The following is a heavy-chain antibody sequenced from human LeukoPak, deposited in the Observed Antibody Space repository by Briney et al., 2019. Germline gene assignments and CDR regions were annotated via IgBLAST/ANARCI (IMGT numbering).Heavy chain of an antibody. V-gene: IGHV4-4*09. CDR1: GVSISPYY. D-gene: IGHD3-3*01. J-gene: IGHJ3*01. CDR2: IHTSGSN. CDR3: ARLSAAVHLGAFDL. Sequence: SETLSLTCAVSGVSISPYYWAWIRQPPGKGLEWIGYIHTSGSNNQYPSLKSRVTISVDKSKNHFSLRLTSVTAADTAVYYCARLSAAVHLGAFDLWGQGSMVTVSS.